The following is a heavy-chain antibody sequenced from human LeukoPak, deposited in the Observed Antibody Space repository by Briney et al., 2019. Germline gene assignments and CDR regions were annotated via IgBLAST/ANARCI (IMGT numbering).Heavy chain of an antibody. D-gene: IGHD3-16*01. CDR3: AKGGEFDGIFDY. J-gene: IGHJ4*02. CDR2: ISGSGGST. CDR1: GFTFSSYA. V-gene: IGHV3-23*01. Sequence: QSGGSLRLSCAASGFTFSSYAMSWVRQAPGKGLEWVSAISGSGGSTYYADSVKGRFTISRDNSKNTLYLQMNSLRAEDTAVYYCAKGGEFDGIFDYWGQGTLVTVSS.